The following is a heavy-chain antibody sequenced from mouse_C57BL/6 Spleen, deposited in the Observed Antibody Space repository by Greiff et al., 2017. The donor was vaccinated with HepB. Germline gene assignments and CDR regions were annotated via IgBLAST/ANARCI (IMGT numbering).Heavy chain of an antibody. D-gene: IGHD1-1*01. Sequence: QVQLQQSGAELVKPGASVKLSCKASGYTFTEYTIHWVKQRSGQGLEWIGWFYPGSGSIKYNEKFKDKATLTADKSSSTVYMELSRLTSEDSAVYFCARHEERRITTVLDEAWFAYWGQGTLVTVSA. CDR3: ARHEERRITTVLDEAWFAY. CDR1: GYTFTEYT. J-gene: IGHJ3*01. CDR2: FYPGSGSI. V-gene: IGHV1-62-2*01.